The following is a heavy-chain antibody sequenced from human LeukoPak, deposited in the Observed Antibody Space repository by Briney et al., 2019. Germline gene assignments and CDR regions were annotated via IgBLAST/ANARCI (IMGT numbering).Heavy chain of an antibody. J-gene: IGHJ6*04. V-gene: IGHV1-69*13. Sequence: SVKVSCKASGGTSSSYAISWVRQAPGQGLEWMGGIIPIFGTANYAQKFQGRVTITADESTSTAYMELSSLRSEDTAVYYCARYWLGELSLGMDVWGKGTTVTVSS. D-gene: IGHD3-16*02. CDR2: IIPIFGTA. CDR1: GGTSSSYA. CDR3: ARYWLGELSLGMDV.